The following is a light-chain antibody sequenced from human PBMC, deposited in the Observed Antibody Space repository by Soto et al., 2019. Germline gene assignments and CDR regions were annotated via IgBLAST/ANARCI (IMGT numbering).Light chain of an antibody. V-gene: IGLV1-40*01. CDR1: NSNIGAGFG. J-gene: IGLJ2*01. CDR3: QSFDINVLALI. CDR2: SNT. Sequence: QSVLTQPPSVSGAPGQRVTISCTGSNSNIGAGFGVQWYQQFPRTAPRLLIYSNTNRPSGVSDRFSASKSGTSASLAITGLRAEDEADYYCQSFDINVLALIFGVGTKVTVL.